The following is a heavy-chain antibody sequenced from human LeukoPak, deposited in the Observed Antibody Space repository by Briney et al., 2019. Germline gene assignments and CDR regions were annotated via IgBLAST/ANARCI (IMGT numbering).Heavy chain of an antibody. J-gene: IGHJ4*02. CDR1: VVSVSTSN. D-gene: IGHD2/OR15-2a*01. Sequence: SEPLSLTCNVPVVSVSTSNWNWFRHRPGKGLEWIGCLSYTGKTDYNPSLKSRVSISLGSSNNHFSLKLTSVTAADTAVYYCSEGYFEPFDHWDQGILVTVSS. CDR2: LSYTGKT. V-gene: IGHV4-59*02. CDR3: SEGYFEPFDH.